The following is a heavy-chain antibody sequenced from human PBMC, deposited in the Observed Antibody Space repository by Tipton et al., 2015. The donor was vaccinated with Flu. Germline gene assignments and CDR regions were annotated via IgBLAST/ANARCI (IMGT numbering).Heavy chain of an antibody. V-gene: IGHV4-34*01. CDR3: ARGLGVVVAVAFDI. Sequence: GLVKPSETLSLTCAVYGGSFSGYYWSWIRQPPGKGLEWIGEINHSGSTNYNPSLKSRVTISVDTSKNQFSLKLSFVTAADTAVYYCARGLGVVVAVAFDIWGQGTMVTVSS. CDR2: INHSGST. D-gene: IGHD2-15*01. CDR1: GGSFSGYY. J-gene: IGHJ3*02.